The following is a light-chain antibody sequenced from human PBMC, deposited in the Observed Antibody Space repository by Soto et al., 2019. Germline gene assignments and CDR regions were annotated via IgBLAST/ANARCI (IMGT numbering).Light chain of an antibody. CDR2: WAS. Sequence: EIVMTEPLASLAVSLCERATITCKSSQNILYSSNNKNYLAWFQQKPGQPPKLLLHWASTRESGVPDRFSGSESGTDFTLTISSLQAEDVAVYYCQHYLSSPRTFGQGTKVDIK. CDR1: QNILYSSNNKNY. V-gene: IGKV4-1*01. CDR3: QHYLSSPRT. J-gene: IGKJ1*01.